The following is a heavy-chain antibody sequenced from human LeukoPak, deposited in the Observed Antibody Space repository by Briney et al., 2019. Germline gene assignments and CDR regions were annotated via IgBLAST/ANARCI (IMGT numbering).Heavy chain of an antibody. V-gene: IGHV3-66*01. Sequence: GGSLRLSCAASGFIVRSHYMSWVRQAPGKGLEWVSVIYSGGSTFYAGSVKGRFTISRDNSKNTLYLQINSLRAEDTAVYYCARGRDYGDYAWDYWGQGTLVTVSS. CDR3: ARGRDYGDYAWDY. J-gene: IGHJ4*02. CDR2: IYSGGST. CDR1: GFIVRSHY. D-gene: IGHD4-17*01.